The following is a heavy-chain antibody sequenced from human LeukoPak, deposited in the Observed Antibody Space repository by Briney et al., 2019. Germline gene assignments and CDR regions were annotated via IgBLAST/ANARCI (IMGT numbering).Heavy chain of an antibody. CDR2: ISYDGNQN. V-gene: IGHV3-30*01. CDR1: GFTFSRYA. CDR3: ARDESLDY. Sequence: GRSLRLSCAASGFTFSRYAMHWIRQAPGKGLEWVAVISYDGNQNYYADSVKGRFTISRDSSKSTLYLQMNSLRVEDTAVYYCARDESLDYWGQGTLVTVSS. J-gene: IGHJ4*02.